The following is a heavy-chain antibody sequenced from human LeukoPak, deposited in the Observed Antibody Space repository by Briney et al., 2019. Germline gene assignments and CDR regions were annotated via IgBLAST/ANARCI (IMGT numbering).Heavy chain of an antibody. CDR2: ISPSGSEV. CDR1: GFDFRTYE. V-gene: IGHV3-48*03. CDR3: GRGHWGLDY. D-gene: IGHD7-27*01. Sequence: PGGSLRLSCAASGFDFRTYEMNWVRQAPGKGLEWVSYISPSGSEVKYADSVKGRFTTSRDNAKSSLYLQMNSLRAEDTAVYYCGRGHWGLDYWGQGALVTVSS. J-gene: IGHJ4*02.